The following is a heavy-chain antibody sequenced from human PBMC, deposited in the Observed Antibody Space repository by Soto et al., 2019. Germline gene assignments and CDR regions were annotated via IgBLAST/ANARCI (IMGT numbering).Heavy chain of an antibody. Sequence: QVQLVQSGAEVKKPGSSVKLSCKASGGTFSSHAVSWVRQAPGQGFEWVGGLIPIFGTVNYTQKFQDRGTFSADAPRSRAQTELSGLGSEDTAIYDCALADIVLMGGAFDLWGQGTMVTVSS. CDR2: LIPIFGTV. D-gene: IGHD2-15*01. V-gene: IGHV1-69*01. CDR3: ALADIVLMGGAFDL. J-gene: IGHJ3*01. CDR1: GGTFSSHA.